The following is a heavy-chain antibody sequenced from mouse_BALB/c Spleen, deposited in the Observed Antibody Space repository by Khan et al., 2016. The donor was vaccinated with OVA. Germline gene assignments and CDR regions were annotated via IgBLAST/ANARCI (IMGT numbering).Heavy chain of an antibody. J-gene: IGHJ2*01. CDR3: ARIEDI. CDR2: IWAGGST. CDR1: GFSLTSYG. D-gene: IGHD1-3*01. V-gene: IGHV2-9*02. Sequence: QVQLQQSGPGLVAPSQSLSITCTVSGFSLTSYGVHWVRQPPGKGLELLGVIWAGGSTTYNSAPLSSLSIRNANSKSQAFLQTNSMQTDDTPMYYCARIEDIWGQGTTLTVSA.